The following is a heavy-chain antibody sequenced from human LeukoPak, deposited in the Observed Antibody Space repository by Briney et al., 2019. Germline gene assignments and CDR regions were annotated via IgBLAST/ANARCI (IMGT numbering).Heavy chain of an antibody. Sequence: GGSLRLSCAASGFTFSSYAMHWVRQAPGKGLEWVAVISYDGSNKYYADSVKGRFTISRDNSKNTLYLQMNSLRAEDTAVYYCASDYPLYYYYMGVWGKGATVTVSS. J-gene: IGHJ6*03. CDR3: ASDYPLYYYYMGV. CDR1: GFTFSSYA. CDR2: ISYDGSNK. V-gene: IGHV3-30-3*01.